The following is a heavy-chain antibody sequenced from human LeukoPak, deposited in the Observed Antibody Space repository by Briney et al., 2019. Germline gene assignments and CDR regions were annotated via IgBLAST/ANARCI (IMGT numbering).Heavy chain of an antibody. CDR2: IYYSGST. CDR1: GGSIGSYY. J-gene: IGHJ4*02. D-gene: IGHD6-13*01. Sequence: ASETLSLTCSVSGGSIGSYYWSWIRQPPGKGLEWIGYIYYSGSTNYNPSLKSRVTISVDTSENQLSLKLSSVTAADTALYYCARAHTSSWYMDYWGQGTLVTVSS. CDR3: ARAHTSSWYMDY. V-gene: IGHV4-59*01.